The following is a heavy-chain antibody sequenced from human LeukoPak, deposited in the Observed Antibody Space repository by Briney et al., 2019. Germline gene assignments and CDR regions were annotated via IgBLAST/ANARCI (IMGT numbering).Heavy chain of an antibody. J-gene: IGHJ6*03. Sequence: SETLSLTCTVSGGSISSYYWSWIRQPPGKGLEWIGYIYYSGSTNYNPSLKSRVTISVDTSKNQFSLKLSSVTAADTAVYYCARGYYRAVAGAHYYYMDVWGKGTTVTISS. V-gene: IGHV4-59*01. CDR2: IYYSGST. CDR1: GGSISSYY. CDR3: ARGYYRAVAGAHYYYMDV. D-gene: IGHD6-19*01.